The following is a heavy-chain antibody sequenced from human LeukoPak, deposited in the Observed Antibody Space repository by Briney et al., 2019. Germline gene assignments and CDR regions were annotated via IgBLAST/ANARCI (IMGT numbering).Heavy chain of an antibody. V-gene: IGHV4-61*01. D-gene: IGHD4-11*01. CDR1: GGFVNSGSYF. J-gene: IGHJ6*02. CDR2: IQNSART. Sequence: SETLSLTCTVSGGFVNSGSYFWSWIRQPPGKGLEWIGYIQNSARTNYNPSLESRVTISVDSSKDQFSLRLSSVTAADTAVYYCATDYSNFYGMDVWGQGTTVTVSS. CDR3: ATDYSNFYGMDV.